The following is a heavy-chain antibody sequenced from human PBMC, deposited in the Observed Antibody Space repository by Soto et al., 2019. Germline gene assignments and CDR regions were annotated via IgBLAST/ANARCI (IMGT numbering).Heavy chain of an antibody. CDR1: GGTFSSYA. CDR3: AGGIAARDVSPYYGMDV. V-gene: IGHV1-69*06. J-gene: IGHJ6*02. Sequence: SVKVSCKASGGTFSSYAISWVRQAPGQGLEWMGGIIPIFGTANYAQRFQGRVTITADKSTSTAYMELSSLRSEDTAVYYCAGGIAARDVSPYYGMDVWGQGTTVTVSS. D-gene: IGHD6-6*01. CDR2: IIPIFGTA.